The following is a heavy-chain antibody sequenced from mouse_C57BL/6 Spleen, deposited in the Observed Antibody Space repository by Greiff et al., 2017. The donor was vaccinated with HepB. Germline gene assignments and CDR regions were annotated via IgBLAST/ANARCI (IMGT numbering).Heavy chain of an antibody. CDR2: ISGGGGNT. V-gene: IGHV5-9*01. J-gene: IGHJ3*01. CDR1: GFTFSSYT. Sequence: EVQRVESGGGLVKPGGSLKLSCAASGFTFSSYTMSWVRQTPEKRLEWVATISGGGGNTYYPDSVKGRFTISRDNAKNTLYLQMSSLRSEDTALYYCARTNWFAYWGQGTLVTVSA. CDR3: ARTNWFAY.